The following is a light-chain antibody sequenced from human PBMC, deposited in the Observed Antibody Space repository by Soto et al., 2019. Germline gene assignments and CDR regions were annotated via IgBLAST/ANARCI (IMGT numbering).Light chain of an antibody. CDR1: QSLLHSNGYNY. V-gene: IGKV2-28*01. CDR2: LGS. J-gene: IGKJ1*01. Sequence: DIVMTQSPLSLPVTPGESASISCRSSQSLLHSNGYNYLDWYLQKPGQSPQLLIYLGSNRASGVPGRFSGSGSGTDFTLKISRVEAEDVGVYYCMQALQTPWTFGQGTKVEIK. CDR3: MQALQTPWT.